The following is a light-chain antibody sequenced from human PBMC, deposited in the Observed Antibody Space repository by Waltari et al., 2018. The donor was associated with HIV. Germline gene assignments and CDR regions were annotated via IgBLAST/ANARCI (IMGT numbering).Light chain of an antibody. V-gene: IGLV2-18*02. Sequence: QSALTQPPSVSGSLGQSVTISCTGTSSDVGNYNEVTWYQQSPGTAPKLMIYDVSNRPSGVPDRFSGTESGNTASRTISGLQAEDEADYYCSSFTTSITVVFGGVTKLTVL. CDR2: DVS. CDR1: SSDVGNYNE. J-gene: IGLJ2*01. CDR3: SSFTTSITVV.